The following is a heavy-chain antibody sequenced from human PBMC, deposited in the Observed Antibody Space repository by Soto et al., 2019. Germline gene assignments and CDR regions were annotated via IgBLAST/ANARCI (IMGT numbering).Heavy chain of an antibody. J-gene: IGHJ3*02. Sequence: SPETFPHSYTGSGGTITPSTYHLGWLRHPPGKGLEWIGTIYYSRSTYFNPSLKSRVTISVDTSKNQFSLKLSSVTAADTAVYYCARILGFCISTSCYPDAFDIWGQGTMVT. D-gene: IGHD2-2*01. CDR3: ARILGFCISTSCYPDAFDI. CDR2: IYYSRST. CDR1: GGTITPSTYH. V-gene: IGHV4-39*01.